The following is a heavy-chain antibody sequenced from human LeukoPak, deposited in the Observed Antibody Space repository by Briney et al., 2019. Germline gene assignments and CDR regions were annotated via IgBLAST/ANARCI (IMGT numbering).Heavy chain of an antibody. V-gene: IGHV4-59*01. D-gene: IGHD3-22*01. CDR3: ARASSGYQGAFDI. J-gene: IGHJ3*02. Sequence: SETLSLTCTVSGGSISSYHWSWIRQPPGKGLEWIGYIYNSGSTNYNPSLKSRLTISVDTSKNQFSLKLSSVTAADTAVYYCARASSGYQGAFDIWAQGTMVTVSS. CDR2: IYNSGST. CDR1: GGSISSYH.